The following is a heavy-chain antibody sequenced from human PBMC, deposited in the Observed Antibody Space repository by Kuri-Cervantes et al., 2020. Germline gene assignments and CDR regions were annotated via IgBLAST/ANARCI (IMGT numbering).Heavy chain of an antibody. CDR2: INQDGSEK. CDR3: ARGYCSGGTCYGGGFDY. Sequence: GESLKISCAASGFTFDDYAMHWVRQAPGKGLEWVANINQDGSEKYYVDSVKDRFVISRDNARNSLYLQMNSLRADDTAVYYCARGYCSGGTCYGGGFDYWGQGTLVTVSS. J-gene: IGHJ4*02. CDR1: GFTFDDYA. D-gene: IGHD2-15*01. V-gene: IGHV3-7*01.